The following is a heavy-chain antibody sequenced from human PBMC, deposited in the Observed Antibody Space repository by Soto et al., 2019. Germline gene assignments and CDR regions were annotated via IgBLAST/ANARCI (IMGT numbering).Heavy chain of an antibody. Sequence: QVQLVQSGAEVKKPGASVKVSCKASGYTFTSYYMHWVRQAPGQGLEWMGIINPSGGSTSYAQKFQGRVTMTRDTSTSTVYMELSSLRSEDTALYYCARPTAMVTRAPYFDYWGQGTLVTVSS. D-gene: IGHD5-18*01. CDR2: INPSGGST. J-gene: IGHJ4*02. V-gene: IGHV1-46*01. CDR3: ARPTAMVTRAPYFDY. CDR1: GYTFTSYY.